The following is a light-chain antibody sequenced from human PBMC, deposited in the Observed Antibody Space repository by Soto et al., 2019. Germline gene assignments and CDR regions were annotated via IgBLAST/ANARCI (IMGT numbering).Light chain of an antibody. CDR2: GAS. J-gene: IGKJ1*01. CDR3: QQYNNWPLT. V-gene: IGKV3-15*01. CDR1: QNIHTN. Sequence: EIVMTQSPATLSVSPGERATLSCRAGQNIHTNLAWYQQKPGQAPRLLFYGASTGATGLPARFSGSGSGTEFTLTISSLQSEDFAVYSCQQYNNWPLTFGQGTKVDIK.